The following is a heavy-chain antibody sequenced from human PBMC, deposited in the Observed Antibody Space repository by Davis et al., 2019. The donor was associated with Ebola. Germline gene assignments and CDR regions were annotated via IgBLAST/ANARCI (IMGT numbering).Heavy chain of an antibody. CDR2: INPSGGST. D-gene: IGHD2-2*01. CDR1: GYSFTSYW. J-gene: IGHJ6*02. V-gene: IGHV1-46*01. Sequence: GESLKISCKGSGYSFTSYWISWVRQAPGQGLEWMGIINPSGGSTSYAQKFQGRVTMTRDTSTSTVYMELSSLRSEDTAVYYCARTTPNYATADRHYYGLGVWGQGTTVTVSS. CDR3: ARTTPNYATADRHYYGLGV.